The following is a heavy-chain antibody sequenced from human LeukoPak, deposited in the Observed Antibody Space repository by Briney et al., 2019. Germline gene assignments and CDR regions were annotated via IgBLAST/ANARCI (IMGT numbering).Heavy chain of an antibody. J-gene: IGHJ4*02. D-gene: IGHD1-1*01. Sequence: GGSLRLSCAASGFTFSNYSMNWVRQAPGKGLEWVSAISGSGGSTYYADSVKRRFTISRDNSKNTLYLQMNNLRADDTAVYYCARGPMVQPDYWGQGTLVTVSS. V-gene: IGHV3-23*01. CDR3: ARGPMVQPDY. CDR2: ISGSGGST. CDR1: GFTFSNYS.